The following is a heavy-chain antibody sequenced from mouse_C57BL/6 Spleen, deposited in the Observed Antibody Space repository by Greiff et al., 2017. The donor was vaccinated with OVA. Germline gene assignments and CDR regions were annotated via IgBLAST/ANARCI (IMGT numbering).Heavy chain of an antibody. V-gene: IGHV5-17*01. CDR1: GFTFSDYG. CDR2: ISSGSSTI. D-gene: IGHD1-1*01. Sequence: EVQRVESGGGLVKPGGSLKLSCAASGFTFSDYGMHWVRQAPEKGLEWVAYISSGSSTIYYADTVKGRFTISRDNAKNTLFLQMTSLRSEDTAMYYCARDYYGSSSSYAMDYWGQGTSVTVSS. J-gene: IGHJ4*01. CDR3: ARDYYGSSSSYAMDY.